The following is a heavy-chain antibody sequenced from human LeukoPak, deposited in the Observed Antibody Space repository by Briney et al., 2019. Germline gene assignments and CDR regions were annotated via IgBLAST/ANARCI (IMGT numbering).Heavy chain of an antibody. CDR2: IYTSGNT. CDR1: GGSISSYY. Sequence: SETLSLTCTVSGGSISSYYWSWIRQPAGKGLEWIGRIYTSGNTNYNPSLKSRITMSVDTSKKQFSLKLSSVTAADTAVYYCARGTDYYYYGMDVWGQGTTVTVSS. J-gene: IGHJ6*02. CDR3: ARGTDYYYYGMDV. V-gene: IGHV4-4*07. D-gene: IGHD1-1*01.